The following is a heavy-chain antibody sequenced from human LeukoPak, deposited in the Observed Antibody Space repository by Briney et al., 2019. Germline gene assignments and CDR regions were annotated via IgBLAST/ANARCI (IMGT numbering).Heavy chain of an antibody. Sequence: SESLSLTCTVSGASVSSDYWSWIRQSTGNGLEWIGYIYHSGHTMSNPSLKSRVSLSLDTSNNQFSLKLSSVTAADTAVYYCARHPFQYPFDHWGQGTVVSVSS. CDR1: GASVSSDY. J-gene: IGHJ5*02. CDR2: IYHSGHT. V-gene: IGHV4-59*08. D-gene: IGHD2/OR15-2a*01. CDR3: ARHPFQYPFDH.